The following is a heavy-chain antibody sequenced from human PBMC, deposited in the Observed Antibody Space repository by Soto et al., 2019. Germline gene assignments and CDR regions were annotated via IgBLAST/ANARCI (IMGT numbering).Heavy chain of an antibody. CDR3: ARGPFGDFWSGYRESRFDY. J-gene: IGHJ4*02. CDR2: INHSGST. CDR1: GGSFSGYY. Sequence: SETLSLTCAVYGGSFSGYYWSWIRQPPGKGLEWIGEINHSGSTNYNPSLKSRVTISVDTSKNQFSLKLSSVTAADTAVYYCARGPFGDFWSGYRESRFDYWGQGTLVTVSS. D-gene: IGHD3-3*01. V-gene: IGHV4-34*01.